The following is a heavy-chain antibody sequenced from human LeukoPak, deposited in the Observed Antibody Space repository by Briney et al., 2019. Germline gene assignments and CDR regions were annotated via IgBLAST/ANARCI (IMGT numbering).Heavy chain of an antibody. CDR2: IYYSGST. J-gene: IGHJ2*01. CDR1: GGSISSYY. Sequence: SETLSLTCTVSGGSISSYYWSWIRQPPGKGLEWIGYIYYSGSTNYNPSLKSRVTISVDTSKNQFSLKLSSVTAADTAVYYCARALYWWYFDLWGRGTLVTVSS. V-gene: IGHV4-59*01. CDR3: ARALYWWYFDL. D-gene: IGHD2-8*02.